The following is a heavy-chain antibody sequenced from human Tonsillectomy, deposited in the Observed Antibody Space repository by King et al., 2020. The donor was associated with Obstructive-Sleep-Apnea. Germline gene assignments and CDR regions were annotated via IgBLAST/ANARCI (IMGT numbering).Heavy chain of an antibody. V-gene: IGHV3-23*01. CDR2: ISGSGGST. D-gene: IGHD3-22*01. J-gene: IGHJ4*02. Sequence: EVQLLESGGGLVQPGGSLRLSCAASGFTFSSYAMSWVRQAPGKGLEWVSSISGSGGSTYYADSVKGRFTISRDNSKHTLYLQVNSLRAEDTAVYYCASHYYDISGVLLRLDYWGQGTLVTVSS. CDR1: GFTFSSYA. CDR3: ASHYYDISGVLLRLDY.